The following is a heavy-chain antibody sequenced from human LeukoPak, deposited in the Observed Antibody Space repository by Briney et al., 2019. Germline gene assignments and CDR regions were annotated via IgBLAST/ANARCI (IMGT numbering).Heavy chain of an antibody. J-gene: IGHJ6*03. CDR3: ARVQGGYDSYYYYMDV. CDR2: IYYSGST. V-gene: IGHV4-39*07. D-gene: IGHD5-12*01. CDR1: GGSMSSYY. Sequence: SETLSLTCSVSGGSMSSYYWGWIRQPPGKGLEWIGSIYYSGSTYYNPSLKSRVTISVDTSKNQFSLKLSSVTAADTAVYYCARVQGGYDSYYYYMDVWGKGTTVTVSS.